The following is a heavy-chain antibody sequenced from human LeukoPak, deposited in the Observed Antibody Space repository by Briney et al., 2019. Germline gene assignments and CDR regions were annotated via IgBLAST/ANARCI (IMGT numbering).Heavy chain of an antibody. CDR2: ISGSGGST. V-gene: IGHV3-23*01. D-gene: IGHD5-18*01. Sequence: GGSLRLSCAASGFTFSSYAMTWVRQAPGKGLEWVSTISGSGGSTYYADSVKGRFTISRDNSKDTVYLQLNSLRAEDTAVYYCAKGGYNYGYVDYWGQGTLVTVSS. J-gene: IGHJ4*02. CDR1: GFTFSSYA. CDR3: AKGGYNYGYVDY.